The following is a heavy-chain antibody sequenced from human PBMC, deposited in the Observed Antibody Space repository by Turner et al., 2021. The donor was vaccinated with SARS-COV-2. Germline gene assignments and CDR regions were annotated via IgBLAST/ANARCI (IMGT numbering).Heavy chain of an antibody. J-gene: IGHJ2*01. D-gene: IGHD2-21*02. CDR1: GGTFSSSI. CDR3: ARATACGGDCYYFDL. Sequence: ATGGTFSSSIIDWVRQAPGQGLEWKGGIIPLPGKANYAQKFQGKVTVTEDTSTSSVYMELSSLGSEDADVYYCARATACGGDCYYFDLWGHGTLVTVSS. V-gene: IGHV1-69*02. CDR2: IIPLPGKA.